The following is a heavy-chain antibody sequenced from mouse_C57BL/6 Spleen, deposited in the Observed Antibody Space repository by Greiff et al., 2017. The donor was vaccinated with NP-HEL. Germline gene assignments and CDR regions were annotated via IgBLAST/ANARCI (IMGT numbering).Heavy chain of an antibody. J-gene: IGHJ2*01. D-gene: IGHD2-4*01. CDR1: GYTFTSYW. V-gene: IGHV1-53*01. CDR2: INPSNGGT. CDR3: ARGRYDYGRYFDY. Sequence: QVQLKQPGTELVKPGASVKLSCKASGYTFTSYWMHWVKQRPGQGLEWIGNINPSNGGTNYNEKFKSKATLTVDKSSSTAYMQLSSLTSEDSAVYYCARGRYDYGRYFDYWGQGTTLTVSS.